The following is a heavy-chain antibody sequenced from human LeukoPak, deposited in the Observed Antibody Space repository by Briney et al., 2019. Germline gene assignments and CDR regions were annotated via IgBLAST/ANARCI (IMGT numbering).Heavy chain of an antibody. CDR1: GFTFSSYW. J-gene: IGHJ4*02. V-gene: IGHV3-7*01. CDR2: IKQDGSEK. D-gene: IGHD4-17*01. Sequence: GGSLRLSCAASGFTFSSYWMSWVRQAPGKGLEWVANIKQDGSEKYYVDSVKGRFTISRDNAKNSLYLQMNSLRAEDTAVYYSARDIRGMVTTRGFDYWGQGTLVTVSS. CDR3: ARDIRGMVTTRGFDY.